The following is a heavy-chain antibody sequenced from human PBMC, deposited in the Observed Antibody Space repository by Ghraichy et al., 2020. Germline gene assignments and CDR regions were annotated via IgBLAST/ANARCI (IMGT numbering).Heavy chain of an antibody. CDR1: GDSISSGSNY. CDR2: IYYSGST. D-gene: IGHD5-18*01. CDR3: ARVADSYGTHYYGMDV. J-gene: IGHJ6*02. Sequence: SETLSLTCTVSGDSISSGSNYWGWIRQPPGKGLEWIGSIYYSGSTYYNPSLKSRVTISVDTSKSQFSLNLSSVTAADTAVYYCARVADSYGTHYYGMDVWGHGTTVTVSS. V-gene: IGHV4-39*07.